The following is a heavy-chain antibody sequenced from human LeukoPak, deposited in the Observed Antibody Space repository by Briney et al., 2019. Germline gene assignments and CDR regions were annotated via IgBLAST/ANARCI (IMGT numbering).Heavy chain of an antibody. V-gene: IGHV4-34*01. J-gene: IGHJ4*02. Sequence: RASETLSLTCAVYGGSFSGYYWSWIRQPPGKGLEWIGEINHSGSTNYNPSLKSRVTISVDTSRNQFSLKLSSVTAADTAVYYCARGRRVVITTKYFDYWGQGTLVTVSS. D-gene: IGHD3-22*01. CDR1: GGSFSGYY. CDR3: ARGRRVVITTKYFDY. CDR2: INHSGST.